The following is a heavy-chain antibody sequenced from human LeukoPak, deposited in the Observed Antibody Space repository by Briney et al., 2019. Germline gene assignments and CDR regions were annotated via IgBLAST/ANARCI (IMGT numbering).Heavy chain of an antibody. Sequence: SETLSLTSAVYAGSISGYYWIWIRQPPGQGLEWIGEINHSGSTNYNPSLKSRVTISVDTSKNQFSLKLSSVTAADTAVYYCARRISGIVGATGAFDIWDQGTMVTVSP. V-gene: IGHV4-34*01. CDR2: INHSGST. D-gene: IGHD1-26*01. CDR3: ARRISGIVGATGAFDI. CDR1: AGSISGYY. J-gene: IGHJ3*02.